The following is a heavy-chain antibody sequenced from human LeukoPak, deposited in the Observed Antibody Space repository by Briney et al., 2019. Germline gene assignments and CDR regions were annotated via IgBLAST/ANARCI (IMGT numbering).Heavy chain of an antibody. CDR1: GYSFDAYG. CDR3: ARGCVHCSYTSRGGDSFNV. V-gene: IGHV1-18*01. D-gene: IGHD2-2*01. CDR2: ISTYNGDT. Sequence: ASVKVSCKASGYSFDAYGISWVRQAPGRGLEWLGWISTYNGDTNYAQNLQGRVSMTTDTSTSTVFMERRSLRSDDTAVYYSARGCVHCSYTSRGGDSFNVWGQGTKVTVSS. J-gene: IGHJ3*01.